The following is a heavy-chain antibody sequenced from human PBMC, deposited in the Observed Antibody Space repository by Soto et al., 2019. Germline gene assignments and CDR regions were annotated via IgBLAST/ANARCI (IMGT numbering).Heavy chain of an antibody. J-gene: IGHJ4*02. V-gene: IGHV3-48*02. Sequence: GGSLSLSCAASGFTFSSYSMNSVRQAPGKGLEWVSYISSSSSTIYYADSVKGRFTISRDNAKNSLYLQMNSLRDEDTAVYYCASEGYYDFWSGYSTKFDYWGQGT. CDR1: GFTFSSYS. D-gene: IGHD3-3*01. CDR3: ASEGYYDFWSGYSTKFDY. CDR2: ISSSSSTI.